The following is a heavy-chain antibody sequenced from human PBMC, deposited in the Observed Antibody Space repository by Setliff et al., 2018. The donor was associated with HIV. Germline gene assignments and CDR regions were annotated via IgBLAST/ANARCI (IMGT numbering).Heavy chain of an antibody. J-gene: IGHJ4*02. CDR2: IYYSWSA. CDR1: GGSISSGDYF. V-gene: IGHV4-30-4*08. CDR3: VRGPQWLVQKGRVYYFDY. Sequence: SETLSLTCTVSGGSISSGDYFLSWIRQAPGKGLEWIGCIYYSWSAYYNPSLQSRVTISVDTSKNQVSLKLNSMTAADTAVYFCVRGPQWLVQKGRVYYFDYWGQGALVTVSS. D-gene: IGHD6-19*01.